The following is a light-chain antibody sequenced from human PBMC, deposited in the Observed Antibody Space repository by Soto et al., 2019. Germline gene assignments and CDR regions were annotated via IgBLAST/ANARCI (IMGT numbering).Light chain of an antibody. CDR1: QSVSSY. CDR3: QQRSNWPLT. CDR2: DAS. Sequence: DIVLTQSPATLSLSPEERATLSCRASQSVSSYLAWFQQKPGRAPRLLIYDASSRATGVPARFSGSGSGTDFTLTISSLEPEDFAVYYCQQRSNWPLTFGGGTRVEI. V-gene: IGKV3-11*01. J-gene: IGKJ4*01.